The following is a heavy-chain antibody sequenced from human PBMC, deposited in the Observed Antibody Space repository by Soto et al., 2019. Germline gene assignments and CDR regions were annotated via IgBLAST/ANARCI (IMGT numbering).Heavy chain of an antibody. CDR2: INAGNGNT. J-gene: IGHJ4*02. CDR3: AKSATVPAAIAY. Sequence: QVQLVQSGAEVKKPGASVKVSCKASGYTFTSYAMHWVRQAPGQRLEWMGWINAGNGNTKYSQKFQGRVTITRDTSASAAYMELSSLRSEDTAVYYCAKSATVPAAIAYWGQGTLVTVSS. CDR1: GYTFTSYA. V-gene: IGHV1-3*01. D-gene: IGHD2-2*02.